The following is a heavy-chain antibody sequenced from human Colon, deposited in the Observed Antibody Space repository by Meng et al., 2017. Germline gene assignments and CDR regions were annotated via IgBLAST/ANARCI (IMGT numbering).Heavy chain of an antibody. CDR2: IDHRGDP. CDR3: ARHGGYYQDY. CDR1: GGSITTNSY. D-gene: IGHD4-23*01. V-gene: IGHV4-4*02. J-gene: IGHJ4*02. Sequence: QWHPLGSGPWLVKPSGSLSLTSAVSGGSITTNSYWSWVRQSPEKGLEWIGQIDHRGDPYYNPSLKSRVTMSVDRSKSQVSLQLTSVTAADTAVYYCARHGGYYQDYWGQGTLVTVSS.